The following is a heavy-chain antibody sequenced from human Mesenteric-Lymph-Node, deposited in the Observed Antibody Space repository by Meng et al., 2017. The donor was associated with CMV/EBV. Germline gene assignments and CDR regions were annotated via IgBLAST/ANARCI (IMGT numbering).Heavy chain of an antibody. Sequence: ASVKVSCKASGYTFNSYHITWVRQAPGRGLDWVGWISADNGDTNYAQRFQGRVTLTADISTNTAYMDLRSLKSDDTAMYFCARGGPDYHLDHWGQGTLVTVSS. CDR3: ARGGPDYHLDH. D-gene: IGHD4/OR15-4a*01. V-gene: IGHV1-18*01. CDR1: GYTFNSYH. CDR2: ISADNGDT. J-gene: IGHJ4*02.